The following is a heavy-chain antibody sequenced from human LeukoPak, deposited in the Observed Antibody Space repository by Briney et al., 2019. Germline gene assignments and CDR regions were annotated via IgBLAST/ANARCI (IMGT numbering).Heavy chain of an antibody. Sequence: GGSLRLSCAASGFTFDDYGMSWVRQAPGKGLEWVSGINWNGGSTGYADSVKGRFTISRDNAKNSLYLQMNSLRAEDTALYYCARDGNDSSGYSTDYWGQGTLVTVSS. CDR2: INWNGGST. J-gene: IGHJ4*02. D-gene: IGHD3-22*01. CDR1: GFTFDDYG. CDR3: ARDGNDSSGYSTDY. V-gene: IGHV3-20*04.